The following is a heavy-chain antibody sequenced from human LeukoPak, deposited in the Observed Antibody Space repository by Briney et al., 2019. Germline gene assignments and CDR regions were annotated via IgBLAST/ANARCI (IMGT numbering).Heavy chain of an antibody. CDR3: AKGVARLSIQDDWFDP. D-gene: IGHD2-21*01. CDR2: ISGNAGST. CDR1: GFTLSTYA. J-gene: IGHJ5*02. Sequence: GGSLRLSCTASGFTLSTYAMSWVRQAPGKGLEWVSLISGNAGSTYYADSVKGRFTISRDITKNTLYLQMNSLRAEDTATYYCAKGVARLSIQDDWFDPWGQGTLVTVSS. V-gene: IGHV3-23*01.